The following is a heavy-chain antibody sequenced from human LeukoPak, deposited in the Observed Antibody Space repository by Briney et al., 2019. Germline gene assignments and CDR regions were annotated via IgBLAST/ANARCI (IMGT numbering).Heavy chain of an antibody. V-gene: IGHV3-21*04. Sequence: KTGGSLRLSCEASGFIFSGYSMNWVRQAPGKGLEWVSSISSSSNYIYYADSVKGRFTISRDNSKNTLYLQMNSLRAEETAVYYCAKDRPTVVKTARDAFDIWGQGTMVTVSS. CDR1: GFIFSGYS. CDR3: AKDRPTVVKTARDAFDI. CDR2: ISSSSNYI. J-gene: IGHJ3*02. D-gene: IGHD4-23*01.